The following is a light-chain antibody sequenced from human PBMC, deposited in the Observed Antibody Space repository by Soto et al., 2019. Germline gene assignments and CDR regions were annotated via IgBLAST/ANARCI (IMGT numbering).Light chain of an antibody. CDR1: QTVSGV. CDR2: AAS. J-gene: IGKJ4*01. V-gene: IGKV1-39*01. CDR3: QQSYIAPLT. Sequence: EIPMTQSPSCLSASGGDGVAIXCRASQTVSGVFTWCQQNPGGAPKRLIDAASTLQGVGPSRFSCSGSATDFTRTISSLQPEDFATYYCQQSYIAPLTFGGGTKVDIK.